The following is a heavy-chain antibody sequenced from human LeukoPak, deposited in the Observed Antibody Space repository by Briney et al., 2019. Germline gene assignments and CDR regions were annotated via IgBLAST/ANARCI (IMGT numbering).Heavy chain of an antibody. CDR3: AYYDSSGYSSGWFDP. CDR2: IYYSGST. V-gene: IGHV4-59*01. CDR1: GGSFSGYY. J-gene: IGHJ5*02. Sequence: SETLSLTCAVYGGSFSGYYWSWIRQPPGKGLEWIGYIYYSGSTNYNPSLKSRVTISVDTSKNQFPLKLSSVTAADTAVYYCAYYDSSGYSSGWFDPWGQGTLVTVSS. D-gene: IGHD3-22*01.